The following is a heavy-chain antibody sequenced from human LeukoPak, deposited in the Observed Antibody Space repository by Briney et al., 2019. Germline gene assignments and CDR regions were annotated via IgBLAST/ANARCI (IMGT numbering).Heavy chain of an antibody. CDR3: ASWAYGSGSSNYGMDV. Sequence: GASVKVSCKASGYTFTGFHIHWVRQAPGQGLEWMGLINPNSGGTNYAQNFQGRVTMTRDTSISTAYMELIRLTSDDTAVYYCASWAYGSGSSNYGMDVWGQGTTVTVSS. J-gene: IGHJ6*02. D-gene: IGHD3-10*01. CDR1: GYTFTGFH. V-gene: IGHV1-2*02. CDR2: INPNSGGT.